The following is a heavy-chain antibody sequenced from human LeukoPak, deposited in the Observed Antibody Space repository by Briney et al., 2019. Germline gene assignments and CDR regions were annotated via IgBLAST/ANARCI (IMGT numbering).Heavy chain of an antibody. V-gene: IGHV4-59*01. CDR1: GGPISGYY. D-gene: IGHD1-26*01. J-gene: IGHJ4*02. Sequence: SETLSLTCTVSGGPISGYYGSWIRQSPGRGLEWIGYVYYSGNTNYNPSLKSRLTISLDTAKNQFSLKLSSVTSADTAVYYCARGEYEDLVDNWGQGTLVTVSS. CDR3: ARGEYEDLVDN. CDR2: VYYSGNT.